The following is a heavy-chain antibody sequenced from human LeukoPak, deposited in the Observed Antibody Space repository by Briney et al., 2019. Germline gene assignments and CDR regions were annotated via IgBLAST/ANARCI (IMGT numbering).Heavy chain of an antibody. J-gene: IGHJ4*02. CDR1: GGTFSRYA. V-gene: IGHV1-69*13. Sequence: ASVKVSCKAPGGTFSRYAISWVRQAPGQGLEWMGQIIPIFATTNYAQKFQGRVTITADASTSTAYMDLSSLRSDDTAVYYCARGPNYYDSSGFHYRDWGQGTLVTVSS. CDR3: ARGPNYYDSSGFHYRD. D-gene: IGHD3-22*01. CDR2: IIPIFATT.